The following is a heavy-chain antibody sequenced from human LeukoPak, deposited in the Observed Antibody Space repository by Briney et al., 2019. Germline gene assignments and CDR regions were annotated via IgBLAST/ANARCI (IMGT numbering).Heavy chain of an antibody. D-gene: IGHD5-12*01. V-gene: IGHV3-23*01. CDR3: AKIRKATENDY. CDR2: ISGSGGST. Sequence: GGSLRLSCAASGFTFSSYAMSWVRQAPEKGLKWVSAISGSGGSTYYADSVEGRFTISRDNSKNTLYLQMNSLRAEDTAVYYCAKIRKATENDYWGQGNLVTVSP. J-gene: IGHJ4*02. CDR1: GFTFSSYA.